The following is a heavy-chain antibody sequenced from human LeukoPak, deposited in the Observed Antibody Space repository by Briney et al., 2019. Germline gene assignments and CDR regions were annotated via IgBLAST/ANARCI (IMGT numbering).Heavy chain of an antibody. CDR3: ARGYCSGGSCGGGDYDFDY. J-gene: IGHJ4*02. V-gene: IGHV1-3*01. CDR2: INAGNGNT. CDR1: GYTFTSYA. Sequence: ASVKVSCKASGYTFTSYAMHWVRQAPGQRLEWMGWINAGNGNTKYSQKFRGRVTITRDTSASTAYMELSSLRSEDTAVYYCARGYCSGGSCGGGDYDFDYWGQGTLVTVSS. D-gene: IGHD2-15*01.